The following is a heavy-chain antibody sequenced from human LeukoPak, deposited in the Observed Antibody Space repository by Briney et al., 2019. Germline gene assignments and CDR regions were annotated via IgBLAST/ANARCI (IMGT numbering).Heavy chain of an antibody. J-gene: IGHJ3*02. V-gene: IGHV4-39*01. CDR3: ARSYCSSSSCYGVGAFDM. D-gene: IGHD2-2*01. CDR2: VYYSGST. CDR1: GGSISSSSYY. Sequence: PSETLSLTCTVSGGSISSSSYYWNWIRQPPGKGLEWIGSVYYSGSTYYNSSLKSRVTISVDTSKNQFSLKLSSVTAADTAVYYCARSYCSSSSCYGVGAFDMWGQGTMVTVSS.